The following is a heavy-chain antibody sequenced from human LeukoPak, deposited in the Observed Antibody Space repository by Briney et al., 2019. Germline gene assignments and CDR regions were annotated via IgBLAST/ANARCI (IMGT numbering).Heavy chain of an antibody. J-gene: IGHJ5*02. CDR1: GYSVSSGYY. CDR2: IYHSGST. CDR3: ARLRDGYNLRWFDP. D-gene: IGHD5-24*01. Sequence: SETLSLTCAVSGYSVSSGYYWGWIRQPPGKGLEWIGSIYHSGSTYYNPSLKSRVTISVDTSKNQFPLKLSSVTAADTAVYYCARLRDGYNLRWFDPWGQGTLVTVSS. V-gene: IGHV4-38-2*01.